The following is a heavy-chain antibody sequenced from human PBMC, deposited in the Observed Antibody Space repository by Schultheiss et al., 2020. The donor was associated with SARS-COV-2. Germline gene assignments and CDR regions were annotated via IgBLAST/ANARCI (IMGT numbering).Heavy chain of an antibody. Sequence: SETLSLTCTVSGGSISSGSYYWSWIRQPAGKGLEWIGRIYTSGSTNYNPSLKSRVTISLDTSKNQFSLKLSSVTAADTAMYYCAGGVDYDYFGPGGFDIWGQGTMVTVSS. CDR2: IYTSGST. CDR3: AGGVDYDYFGPGGFDI. V-gene: IGHV4-61*02. D-gene: IGHD3-16*01. CDR1: GGSISSGSYY. J-gene: IGHJ3*02.